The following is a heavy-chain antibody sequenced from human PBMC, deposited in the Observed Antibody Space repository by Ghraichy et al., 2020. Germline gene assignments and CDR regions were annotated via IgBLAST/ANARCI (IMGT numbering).Heavy chain of an antibody. Sequence: GGSLRLSCAASGFTFSHHTMSWVRQVPGKGLEWVSSISGGGSSTYYADSVKGRFTISRDNSKNTVSLQVNSLRAEDTAVYYCAKVPVGQLFPFDSWGQGTLVTVSS. CDR1: GFTFSHHT. CDR3: AKVPVGQLFPFDS. V-gene: IGHV3-23*01. CDR2: ISGGGSST. D-gene: IGHD3-10*01. J-gene: IGHJ4*02.